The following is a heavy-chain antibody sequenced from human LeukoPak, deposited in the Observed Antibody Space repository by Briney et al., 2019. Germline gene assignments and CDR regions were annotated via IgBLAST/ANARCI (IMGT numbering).Heavy chain of an antibody. CDR2: TRYDGSNK. D-gene: IGHD1-1*01. V-gene: IGHV3-30*02. Sequence: GGSLRLSCAASGFIFSSYGMHWVRQAPGKGLEWVAFTRYDGSNKYYADSVKGRFTISRDNSKNTLYLQMNSLRAEDTAKFYCAKSLFTSATGTGRAFHIWGQGTMVSVSS. CDR3: AKSLFTSATGTGRAFHI. J-gene: IGHJ3*02. CDR1: GFIFSSYG.